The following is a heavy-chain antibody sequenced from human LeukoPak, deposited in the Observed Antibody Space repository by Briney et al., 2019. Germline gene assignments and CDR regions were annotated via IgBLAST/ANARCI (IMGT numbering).Heavy chain of an antibody. V-gene: IGHV4-38-2*02. J-gene: IGHJ4*02. CDR3: ARVVYGDPKRFDY. CDR1: GYSISSGYY. Sequence: SETLSLTCTVSGYSISSGYYWGWIRQPPGKGLEWIGSIYHSGSTYYNPSLKSRVTISVDTSKNQFSLKLSSVTAADTAVYYCARVVYGDPKRFDYWGQGTLVTVSS. CDR2: IYHSGST. D-gene: IGHD4-17*01.